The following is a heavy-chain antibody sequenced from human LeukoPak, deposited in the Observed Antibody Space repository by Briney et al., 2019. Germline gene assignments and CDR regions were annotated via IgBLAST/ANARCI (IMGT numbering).Heavy chain of an antibody. CDR2: ISSSSSTI. D-gene: IGHD3-10*01. J-gene: IGHJ4*02. V-gene: IGHV3-48*01. CDR1: GFTFSSYA. Sequence: GGSLRLSCAASGFTFSSYAMNWVRQTPGKGLEWVSYISSSSSTIYYADSVKGRFTISRDNAKNSLYLQMNSLRAEDTAVYYCARVSFGELLYAVDYWGQGTLVTVSS. CDR3: ARVSFGELLYAVDY.